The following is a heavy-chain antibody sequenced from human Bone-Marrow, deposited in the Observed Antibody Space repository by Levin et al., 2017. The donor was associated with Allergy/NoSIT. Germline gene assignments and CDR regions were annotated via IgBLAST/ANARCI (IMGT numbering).Heavy chain of an antibody. J-gene: IGHJ6*02. CDR2: IIPLFGSP. Sequence: ASVKVSCKASGGTFNTYSLNWVRQAPGQRFEWMGGIIPLFGSPHYSQKFQGRVTITADKSTSTVYMEVRSLTSEDTAVYYCAVPYGLTDMDVWGQGTALTVSS. CDR1: GGTFNTYS. D-gene: IGHD3-10*02. V-gene: IGHV1-69*06. CDR3: AVPYGLTDMDV.